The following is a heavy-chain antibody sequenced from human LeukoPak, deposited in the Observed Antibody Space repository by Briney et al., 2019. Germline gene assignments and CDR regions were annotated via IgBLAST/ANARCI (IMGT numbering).Heavy chain of an antibody. Sequence: PGGSLRLSCAASGFTVSSNYMNWVRQTPGKGLEWVSVLYSGGSTYYADSVKGRSTISRDNSKNTLYLQMNSLRAEDTAVYYCTRGLGHFDYWGQGTLVTVSS. CDR1: GFTVSSNY. CDR2: LYSGGST. CDR3: TRGLGHFDY. J-gene: IGHJ4*02. V-gene: IGHV3-53*01.